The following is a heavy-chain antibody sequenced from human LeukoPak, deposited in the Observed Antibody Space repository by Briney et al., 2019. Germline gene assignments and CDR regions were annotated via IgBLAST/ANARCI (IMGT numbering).Heavy chain of an antibody. Sequence: GGPLRLSCAASGFTVSSNYMTWVRQAPGKGLEWVSIIYSGGSTYYADSVRGRFTISRDNSKNTLYLQMNSLRAEDTAVYYCARWWYYYGSGSYLDYWGQGTLVTVSS. CDR3: ARWWYYYGSGSYLDY. D-gene: IGHD3-10*01. CDR1: GFTVSSNY. J-gene: IGHJ4*02. CDR2: IYSGGST. V-gene: IGHV3-66*01.